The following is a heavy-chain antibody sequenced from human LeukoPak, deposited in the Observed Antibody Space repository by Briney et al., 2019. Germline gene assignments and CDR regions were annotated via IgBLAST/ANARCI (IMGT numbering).Heavy chain of an antibody. CDR3: ASWGGDYLFDY. CDR2: IYYSGTT. V-gene: IGHV4-59*01. J-gene: IGHJ4*02. Sequence: SETLSLTCTVSGGSISSYYWSWIRQPPGKGLEWIGYIYYSGTTNYNPSLKSRVTISLDTSKKQSSLKLSSVTAADTAVYYCASWGGDYLFDYWGQGTLVTVSS. D-gene: IGHD4-17*01. CDR1: GGSISSYY.